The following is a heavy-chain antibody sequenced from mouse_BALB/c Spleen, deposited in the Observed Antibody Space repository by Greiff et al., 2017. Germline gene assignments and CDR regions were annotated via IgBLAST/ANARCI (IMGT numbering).Heavy chain of an antibody. CDR3: ARAPYYGNYDAMDY. D-gene: IGHD2-10*01. V-gene: IGHV2-9*02. CDR2: IWAGGST. CDR1: GFSLTSYG. Sequence: VQLQESGPGLVAPSQSLSITCTVSGFSLTSYGVHWVRQPPGKGLEWLGVIWAGGSTNYNSALMSRLSISKDNSKSQVFLKMNSLQTDDTAMYYCARAPYYGNYDAMDYWGQGTSVTVSS. J-gene: IGHJ4*01.